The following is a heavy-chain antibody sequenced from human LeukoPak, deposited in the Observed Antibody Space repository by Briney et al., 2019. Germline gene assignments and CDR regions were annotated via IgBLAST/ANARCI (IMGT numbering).Heavy chain of an antibody. D-gene: IGHD5-18*01. CDR3: ARIANVDMAMVNFDY. Sequence: PSETLSLTCTVSGASFSSSDYYWGWIRQPPGKGLEWLVTIYYSGSTFYNPSLKSRVTISLDMSRNQFSLKLSYVTAADTAVYYCARIANVDMAMVNFDYWGQGTLVTVSS. CDR2: IYYSGST. J-gene: IGHJ4*02. V-gene: IGHV4-39*01. CDR1: GASFSSSDYY.